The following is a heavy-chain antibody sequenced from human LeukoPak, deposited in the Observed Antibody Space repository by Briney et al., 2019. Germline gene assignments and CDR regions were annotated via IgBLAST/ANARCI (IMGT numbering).Heavy chain of an antibody. V-gene: IGHV3-49*04. D-gene: IGHD3-3*01. J-gene: IGHJ4*02. Sequence: GGSLRLSCAASGFTVSSNYMSWVRQAPGKGLEWVGLIRSEAYGGTTEYAASVEGRFTISRDDSKSIAYLQMNSLKTEDTGVYYCTRATSYYDFWSGNYPDYWGQGTLVTVSS. CDR2: IRSEAYGGTT. CDR3: TRATSYYDFWSGNYPDY. CDR1: GFTVSSNY.